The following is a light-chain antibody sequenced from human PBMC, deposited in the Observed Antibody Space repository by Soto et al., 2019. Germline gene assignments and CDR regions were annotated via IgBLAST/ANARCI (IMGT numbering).Light chain of an antibody. CDR3: QQYNNWPPWT. V-gene: IGKV3-15*01. CDR2: GAS. J-gene: IGKJ1*01. Sequence: EIVMTQSPATLSVSPGERATLSCRASQSVSSSLAWYQQKPGQAPRLLIYGASTRATGIPDRFSGSGSGTEFTLTISRLQSEDFAVYYCQQYNNWPPWTFGQGTKVDIK. CDR1: QSVSSS.